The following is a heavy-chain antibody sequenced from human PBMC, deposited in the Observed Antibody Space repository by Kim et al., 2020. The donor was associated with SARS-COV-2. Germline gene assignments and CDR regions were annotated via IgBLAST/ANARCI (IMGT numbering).Heavy chain of an antibody. V-gene: IGHV3-15*01. CDR1: GINFQISW. CDR3: ATGFYGAF. Sequence: GGSLRLSCVASGINFQISWMSWVRQPPGKGLEWLGLIKAKTDREATDFAAPVEGRIAISRADSKHTLYLHMNSPQTAATAVYFCATGFYGAF. J-gene: IGHJ3*01. CDR2: IKAKTDREAT. D-gene: IGHD2-2*01.